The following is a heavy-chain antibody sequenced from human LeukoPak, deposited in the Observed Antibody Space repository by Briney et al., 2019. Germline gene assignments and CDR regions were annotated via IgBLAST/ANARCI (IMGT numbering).Heavy chain of an antibody. Sequence: GASVKVSCKASEYTFTDYYMHWVRQAPGQGLEWLGWINTYNGNTKYAQNLQGRVTVTTDTSTNTAYMELRSLTSDDTAVYYCARGPISSGTYYPRSDYWGQGTLVTVSS. D-gene: IGHD3-10*01. CDR1: EYTFTDYY. J-gene: IGHJ4*02. CDR3: ARGPISSGTYYPRSDY. V-gene: IGHV1-18*04. CDR2: INTYNGNT.